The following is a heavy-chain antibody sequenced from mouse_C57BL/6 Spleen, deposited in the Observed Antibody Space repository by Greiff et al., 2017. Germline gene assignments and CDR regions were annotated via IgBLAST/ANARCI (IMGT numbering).Heavy chain of an antibody. J-gene: IGHJ4*01. CDR2: ISDGGSYT. V-gene: IGHV5-4*01. D-gene: IGHD6-1*01. CDR1: GFTFSSYA. Sequence: EVMLVESGGGLVKPGGSLKLSCAASGFTFSSYAMSWVRQTPEKRLAWVATISDGGSYTYYPDNVKGRFTISRDNAKNNLYLQMSHLKSEDTAMYYCARDMAGRMGYWGQGTSVTVSS. CDR3: ARDMAGRMGY.